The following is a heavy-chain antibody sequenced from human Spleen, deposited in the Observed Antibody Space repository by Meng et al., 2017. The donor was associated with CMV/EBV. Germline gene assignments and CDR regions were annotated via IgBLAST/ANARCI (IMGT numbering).Heavy chain of an antibody. Sequence: QLQLVQAGAELKKPGASVQVSCKASGYTFTGYYMHWVRQAPGQGLEWMGWINPNSGGTNYAQKFQGRVTMTRDTSISTAYMELSRLRSDDTAVYYCASQGYCSSTSCYSFDPWGQGTLVTVSS. D-gene: IGHD2-2*01. CDR2: INPNSGGT. J-gene: IGHJ5*02. CDR3: ASQGYCSSTSCYSFDP. CDR1: GYTFTGYY. V-gene: IGHV1-2*02.